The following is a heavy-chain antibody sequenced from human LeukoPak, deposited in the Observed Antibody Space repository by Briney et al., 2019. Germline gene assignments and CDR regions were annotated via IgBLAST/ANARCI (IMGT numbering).Heavy chain of an antibody. CDR3: ATSGYTYGALDT. CDR2: IHPNSGGT. D-gene: IGHD5-18*01. J-gene: IGHJ3*02. V-gene: IGHV1-2*04. CDR1: GYTFTGYY. Sequence: ASVKVSCKASGYTFTGYYMHWVRQAPGQGLEWMGWIHPNSGGTNYAQKFQGWVTMTRDTSISTAYMELTRLRSDDTAMYYCATSGYTYGALDTWGQGTMVTVSS.